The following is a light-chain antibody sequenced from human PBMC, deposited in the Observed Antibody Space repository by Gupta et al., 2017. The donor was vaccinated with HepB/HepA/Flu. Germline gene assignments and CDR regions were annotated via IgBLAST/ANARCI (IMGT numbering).Light chain of an antibody. CDR3: CSLAGTYSYWV. Sequence: QSALTQSRSVSGSPGQSVTISCTGTGSDVGGYNYVSWYQQHPGGAPKLMIYDVSKRPSGVPDRFSGSKSGNTASLTISGLQAEDEADYYCCSLAGTYSYWVFGGGTKLTVL. CDR1: GSDVGGYNY. V-gene: IGLV2-11*01. CDR2: DVS. J-gene: IGLJ3*02.